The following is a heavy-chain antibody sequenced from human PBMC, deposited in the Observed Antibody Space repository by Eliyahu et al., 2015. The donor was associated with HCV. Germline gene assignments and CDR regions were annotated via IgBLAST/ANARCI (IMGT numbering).Heavy chain of an antibody. CDR3: AKIVVVIKDASDY. CDR2: ISGSGGST. V-gene: IGHV3-23*01. Sequence: ASGFTFSSYAMSWVRQAPGKGLEWVSAISGSGGSTYYADSVKGRFTISRDNSKNTLYLQMNSLRAEDTAAYYCAKIVVVIKDASDYWGQGTLVTVSS. CDR1: GFTFSSYA. D-gene: IGHD3-22*01. J-gene: IGHJ4*02.